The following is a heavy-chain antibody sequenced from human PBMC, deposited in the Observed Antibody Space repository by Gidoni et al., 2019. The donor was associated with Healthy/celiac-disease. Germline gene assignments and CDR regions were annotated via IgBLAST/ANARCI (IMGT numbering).Heavy chain of an antibody. CDR3: ARWVGGGVVVIKYDY. J-gene: IGHJ4*02. CDR1: GFTVSGNY. Sequence: EVQLVESGGGLVQPGGSLSLSCAASGFTVSGNYMSWVRQAPGKGLEWVSVIDSGGSTYYADSVKGRFTISRDNSKNTLYLQMNSLRAEDTAGYYCARWVGGGVVVIKYDYWGQGTLVTVSS. D-gene: IGHD3-22*01. V-gene: IGHV3-66*01. CDR2: IDSGGST.